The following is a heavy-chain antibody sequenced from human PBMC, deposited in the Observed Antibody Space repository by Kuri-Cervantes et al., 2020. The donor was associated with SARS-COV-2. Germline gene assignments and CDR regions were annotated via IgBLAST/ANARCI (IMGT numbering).Heavy chain of an antibody. CDR1: GGSISSSSYY. CDR3: ARLLVWGSYYLDY. V-gene: IGHV4-39*01. D-gene: IGHD3-16*01. CDR2: IYYRGST. J-gene: IGHJ4*02. Sequence: SETLSLTCSVSGGSISSSSYYWGWIRQPPGKGLEWIGSIYYRGSTYYTPSLKSRVTISVDTSKNQFSLKLSSVTAADTAVYYCARLLVWGSYYLDYWGQGTLVTVSS.